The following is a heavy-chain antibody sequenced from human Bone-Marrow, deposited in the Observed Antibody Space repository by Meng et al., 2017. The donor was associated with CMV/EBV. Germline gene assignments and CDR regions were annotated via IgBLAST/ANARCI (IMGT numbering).Heavy chain of an antibody. Sequence: GGSLRLSCAASGFTFSSYAMSWVRQAPGKGLKWVSAISGSGGSTYYADSVKGRFTISRDNSKNTLYLQMNSLRAEDTAVYYCAKYGYYDSSGYYPFDYWGQGTLVTVSS. J-gene: IGHJ4*02. CDR2: ISGSGGST. CDR1: GFTFSSYA. D-gene: IGHD3-22*01. CDR3: AKYGYYDSSGYYPFDY. V-gene: IGHV3-23*01.